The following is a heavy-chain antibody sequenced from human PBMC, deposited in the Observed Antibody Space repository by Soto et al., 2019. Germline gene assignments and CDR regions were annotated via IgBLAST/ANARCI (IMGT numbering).Heavy chain of an antibody. CDR3: ARGITIFPYFQY. V-gene: IGHV4-30-2*01. D-gene: IGHD3-9*01. CDR2: IYHSGST. CDR1: VVSISSGGYS. Sequence: PSETLSLTCAFSVVSISSGGYSCSWIRQPPGKGLEWIGYIYHSGSTYYNPSLKSRVTISVDRSKNQFSLKLSSVTAADTAVYYCARGITIFPYFQYWGQGTLVNLS. J-gene: IGHJ4*02.